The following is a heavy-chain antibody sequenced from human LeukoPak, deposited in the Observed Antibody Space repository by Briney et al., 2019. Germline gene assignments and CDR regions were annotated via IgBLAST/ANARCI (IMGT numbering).Heavy chain of an antibody. CDR1: GGSISSYY. Sequence: SPSETLSLTCTVSGGSISSYYWSWIRQPPGEGLEWIGYIYYSGSTNYNPSLKSRVTISVDTSKNQFSLKLSSVTAADTAVYYCARTPGEWELSFDYWGQGTLVTVSS. V-gene: IGHV4-59*01. CDR2: IYYSGST. J-gene: IGHJ4*02. CDR3: ARTPGEWELSFDY. D-gene: IGHD1-26*01.